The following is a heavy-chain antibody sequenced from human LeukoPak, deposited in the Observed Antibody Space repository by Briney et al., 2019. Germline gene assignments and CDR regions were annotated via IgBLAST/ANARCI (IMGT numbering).Heavy chain of an antibody. CDR2: INPNSGGT. V-gene: IGHV1-2*02. CDR3: ARGLRAMIVVVITDYYFDY. J-gene: IGHJ4*02. Sequence: ASVKVSCKASGYTFTGYYMHWVRQAPGQGLEWMGWINPNSGGTNYAQKFQGRVTMTRGTSISTAYMELSRLRSDDTAVYYCARGLRAMIVVVITDYYFDYWGQGTLVTVSS. CDR1: GYTFTGYY. D-gene: IGHD3-22*01.